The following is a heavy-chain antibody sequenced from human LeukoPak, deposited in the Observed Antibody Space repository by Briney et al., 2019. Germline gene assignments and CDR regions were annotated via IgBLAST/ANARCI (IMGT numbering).Heavy chain of an antibody. CDR3: ARISLTMRDAFDI. V-gene: IGHV4-61*01. Sequence: KLSETLSLTCTVSGVSVSSGNYYWSWIRQPPGKGLEWLRYVYKSGGTNYNPSLKGRVTISVDTSKNQFSLKLSSVTTADTAVYYCARISLTMRDAFDIWGQGTTVTVST. D-gene: IGHD4/OR15-4a*01. J-gene: IGHJ3*02. CDR1: GVSVSSGNYY. CDR2: VYKSGGT.